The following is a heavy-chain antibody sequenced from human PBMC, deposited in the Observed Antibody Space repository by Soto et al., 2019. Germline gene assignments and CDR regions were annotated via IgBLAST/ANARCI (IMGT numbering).Heavy chain of an antibody. CDR3: AKDIAARPRGRFDY. J-gene: IGHJ4*02. D-gene: IGHD6-6*01. CDR2: ISWNSGSI. CDR1: GFTFDDYA. V-gene: IGHV3-9*01. Sequence: PGGSLRLSCAASGFTFDDYAMHWVRQAPGKGLEWVSGISWNSGSIGYADSVKGRFTISRDNAKNSLYLQMNSLRAEDTALYYCAKDIAARPRGRFDYWGQGTLVTVSS.